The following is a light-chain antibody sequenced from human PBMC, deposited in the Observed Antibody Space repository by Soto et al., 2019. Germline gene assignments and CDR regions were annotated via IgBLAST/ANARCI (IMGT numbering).Light chain of an antibody. J-gene: IGKJ5*01. Sequence: DIQMTQSPSSLSASVGDRVTITCRASQSISNNLNWYQQKPGKAPNLLIYAASILQSGVPSRFSGSGSGTDFTLTISSLQPEDFATYYCQQSYSIFPITFCQGTRLEIK. CDR3: QQSYSIFPIT. CDR2: AAS. V-gene: IGKV1-39*01. CDR1: QSISNN.